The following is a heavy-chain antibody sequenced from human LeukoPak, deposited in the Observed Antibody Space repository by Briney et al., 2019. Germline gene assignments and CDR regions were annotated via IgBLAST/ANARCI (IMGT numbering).Heavy chain of an antibody. D-gene: IGHD2-2*01. CDR2: INPSGGST. CDR3: ARVRSGVPAAYWYFDY. J-gene: IGHJ4*02. Sequence: ASVKVSCKASGYTFTSYYMHWVRQAPGQGLEWMGIINPSGGSTSYAQKFQGRDTMTRDTSTSTVYMGLSSLRSEDTAVYYCARVRSGVPAAYWYFDYWGQGTLVTVSS. CDR1: GYTFTSYY. V-gene: IGHV1-46*01.